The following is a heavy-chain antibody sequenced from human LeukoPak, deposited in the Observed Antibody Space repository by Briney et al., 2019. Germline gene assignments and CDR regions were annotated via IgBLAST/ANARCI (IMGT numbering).Heavy chain of an antibody. V-gene: IGHV3-66*01. J-gene: IGHJ4*02. Sequence: GGSLRLSCAASGFTVSSNYMSWVRQAPGKGLEWVSVIYSGGSTYYADSVKGRFTISRDNSKNTLYLQMNSLRAEDTAVYYCARDKERWELLMDLLQLYYWGQGTLVTVSS. D-gene: IGHD1-26*01. CDR1: GFTVSSNY. CDR2: IYSGGST. CDR3: ARDKERWELLMDLLQLYY.